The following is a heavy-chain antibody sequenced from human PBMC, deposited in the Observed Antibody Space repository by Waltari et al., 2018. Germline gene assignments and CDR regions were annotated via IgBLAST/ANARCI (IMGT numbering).Heavy chain of an antibody. CDR2: INPSGGST. V-gene: IGHV1-46*03. J-gene: IGHJ4*02. Sequence: QVQLVQSGAEVKKPGASVKVSCKASGYTFTSYDINWVRQAPGQGLEWMGIINPSGGSTSYAQKFQGRVTMTRDTSTSTVYMELSSLRSEDTAVYYCASSGGKVTTGIDYWGQGTLVTVSS. CDR3: ASSGGKVTTGIDY. D-gene: IGHD4-17*01. CDR1: GYTFTSYD.